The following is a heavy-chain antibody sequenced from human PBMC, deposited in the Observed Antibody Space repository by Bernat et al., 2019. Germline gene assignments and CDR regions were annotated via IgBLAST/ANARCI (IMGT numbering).Heavy chain of an antibody. CDR2: INAGNGNT. CDR1: GYTFTSYA. J-gene: IGHJ1*01. Sequence: QVQLVQSGAEVKKPGASVKVSCKASGYTFTSYAMHWVRQAPGQRLEWMGWINAGNGNTKYSQKFQGRVTITRDTSASTAYMELSSLRSEDTAVYYCAREKYCSSTSCSLEYLQHWGQGTLVTVSS. CDR3: AREKYCSSTSCSLEYLQH. V-gene: IGHV1-3*01. D-gene: IGHD2-2*01.